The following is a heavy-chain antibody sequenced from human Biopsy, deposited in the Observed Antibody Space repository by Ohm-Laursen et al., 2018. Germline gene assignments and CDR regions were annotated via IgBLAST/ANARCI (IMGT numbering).Heavy chain of an antibody. CDR3: AKGRVGNSGSLDI. CDR1: GVTFSRYG. CDR2: ISEDGTNK. J-gene: IGHJ3*02. D-gene: IGHD1-1*01. Sequence: SLRLSCAATGVTFSRYGMHWVRQAPGKGLEWVASISEDGTNKYYEDSVKGRFTVSRDNSKNTLYLQMNSLRAEDTAIYYCAKGRVGNSGSLDIWGHGTMVAVSS. V-gene: IGHV3-30*18.